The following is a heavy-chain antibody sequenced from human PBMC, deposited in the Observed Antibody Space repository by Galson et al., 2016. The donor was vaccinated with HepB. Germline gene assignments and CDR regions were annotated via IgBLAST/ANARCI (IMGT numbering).Heavy chain of an antibody. Sequence: SETLSLTCDVSGASINTRTSYWGWIRQPPVKGLEWIGSVYYTGKTFYNPSLESRVTVSMDTSRNQVFLTVTSVTAADMAVYYCVRDLSESRKAGFSGYVQFMASTFDYWGHGALVSVSS. CDR1: GASINTRTSY. D-gene: IGHD6-25*01. CDR3: VRDLSESRKAGFSGYVQFMASTFDY. V-gene: IGHV4-39*07. J-gene: IGHJ4*03. CDR2: VYYTGKT.